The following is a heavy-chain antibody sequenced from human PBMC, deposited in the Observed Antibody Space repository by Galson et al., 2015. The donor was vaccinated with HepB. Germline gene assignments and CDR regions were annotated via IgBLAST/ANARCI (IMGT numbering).Heavy chain of an antibody. CDR3: AKGSGIAEGAYYFDY. Sequence: SLRLSCAASGFTFSSYGMHWVRQAPGKGLEWVAFIRYDGSNKYYADSVKGRFTISRDNSKNTLYLQMNSLRAEDTAVYYCAKGSGIAEGAYYFDYWGQGTLVTVSS. CDR1: GFTFSSYG. D-gene: IGHD6-13*01. V-gene: IGHV3-30*02. CDR2: IRYDGSNK. J-gene: IGHJ4*02.